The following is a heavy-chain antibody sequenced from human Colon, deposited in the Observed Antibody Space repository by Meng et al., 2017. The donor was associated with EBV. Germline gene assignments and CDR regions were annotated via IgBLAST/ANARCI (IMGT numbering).Heavy chain of an antibody. CDR2: ITYRVTT. Sequence: RHRQDALPGVVQASETPSPTDTVSGGSTSSSTDYCGWIRQSPGSALEWIVRITYRVTTNYNPSLKTRVTISVTTSNNQSSLKLSSVTASDTAVYYCVRPRLISVAGHFYYWGQGTLVTVSS. D-gene: IGHD6-19*01. J-gene: IGHJ4*02. V-gene: IGHV4-39*01. CDR3: VRPRLISVAGHFYY. CDR1: GGSTSSSTDY.